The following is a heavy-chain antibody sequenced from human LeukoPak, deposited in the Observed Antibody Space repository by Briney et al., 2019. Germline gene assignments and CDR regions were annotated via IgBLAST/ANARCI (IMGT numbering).Heavy chain of an antibody. D-gene: IGHD6-6*01. V-gene: IGHV1-69*13. J-gene: IGHJ6*03. CDR3: ARDWGESSSLLSHYYYMDV. CDR2: IVPIFGTA. Sequence: ASVKVSCKASGGTFSSYAISWVRQAPGQGLGWMGGIVPIFGTANYAQKFQGRVTITADESTSTAYMELSSLRSEDTAVYYCARDWGESSSLLSHYYYMDVWGKGTTVTVSS. CDR1: GGTFSSYA.